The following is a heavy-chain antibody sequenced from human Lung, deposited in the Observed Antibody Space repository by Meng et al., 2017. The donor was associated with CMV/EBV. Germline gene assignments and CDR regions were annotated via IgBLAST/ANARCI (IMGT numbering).Heavy chain of an antibody. CDR3: ARGGVLLVYVIGDY. Sequence: GESLKISCAASGFMFSSYAMHWVRQAPGKGLEWVAVISDDGNYKYYTDSVKGRFTISRDNSKNTLYLQMNSLRAEDTAVYYCARGGVLLVYVIGDYWGQGTLVXVSS. CDR1: GFMFSSYA. D-gene: IGHD2-8*01. J-gene: IGHJ4*02. V-gene: IGHV3-30-3*01. CDR2: ISDDGNYK.